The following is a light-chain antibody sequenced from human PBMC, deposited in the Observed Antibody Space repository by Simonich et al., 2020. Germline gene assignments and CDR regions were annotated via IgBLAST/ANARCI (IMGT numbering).Light chain of an antibody. J-gene: IGKJ1*01. V-gene: IGKV1-5*03. Sequence: DIQMTQSPSTLSASVGDRVTINCRASQSISSWLAWYQQKPGKAPKLLIYKASSLESGGPSRFSGSGSGTEFTLTISSLQPDDFATYYCQQYNSYSRTFGQGTKVEIK. CDR3: QQYNSYSRT. CDR1: QSISSW. CDR2: KAS.